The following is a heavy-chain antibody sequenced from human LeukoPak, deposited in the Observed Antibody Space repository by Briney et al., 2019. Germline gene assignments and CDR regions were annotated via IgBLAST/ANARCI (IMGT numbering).Heavy chain of an antibody. J-gene: IGHJ4*02. Sequence: GGSLRLSCAASGFIVSSNYMSWVRQVPGKGLEWVSILHSGGSTYYADSVKGRFTISRDNSKNTLYLQMNSLRAEDTAVYYCARDGSYLDYWGQGTLVTVSS. CDR1: GFIVSSNY. CDR2: LHSGGST. V-gene: IGHV3-53*01. CDR3: ARDGSYLDY.